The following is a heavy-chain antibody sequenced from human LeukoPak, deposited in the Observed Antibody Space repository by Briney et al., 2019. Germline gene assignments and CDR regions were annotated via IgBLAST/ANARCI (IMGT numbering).Heavy chain of an antibody. V-gene: IGHV4-59*08. CDR1: GGSISSYY. CDR3: ARQDGSGSLAYFDY. J-gene: IGHJ4*02. CDR2: IYYSGST. D-gene: IGHD3-10*01. Sequence: KTSETLSLTCTVSGGSISSYYWSWIRQPPGKGLEWIGYIYYSGSTNYNPSLKSRATISVDTSKNQFSLKLSSVTAADTAVYYCARQDGSGSLAYFDYWGQGTLVTVSS.